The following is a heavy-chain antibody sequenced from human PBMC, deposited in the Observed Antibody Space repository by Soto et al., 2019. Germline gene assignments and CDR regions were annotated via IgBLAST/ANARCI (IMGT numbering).Heavy chain of an antibody. Sequence: EVQMVESGGGLVQPGGSLILSCAASGFSFSIYWMHWVRQAPGKGLVWVSRIITDGSSTSYADSVKGRFTISRDNAKNTLYLQMKSLRAEDTAVYYCATGLSTRGYYMDAWGKGPTVTVSS. V-gene: IGHV3-74*01. CDR1: GFSFSIYW. CDR2: IITDGSST. CDR3: ATGLSTRGYYMDA. D-gene: IGHD1-26*01. J-gene: IGHJ6*03.